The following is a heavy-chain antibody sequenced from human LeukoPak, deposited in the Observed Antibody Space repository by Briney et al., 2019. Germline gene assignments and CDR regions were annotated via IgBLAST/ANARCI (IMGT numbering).Heavy chain of an antibody. CDR3: ARGPPLELRYFDWLLPNNWFDP. V-gene: IGHV1-8*02. Sequence: ASVKVSCKASGYTFTSYDINWVRQATGRGLEWMGWMNPNSGNTGYAQKFQGRVTMTRNTSISTAYMELSSLRSEDTAVYYCARGPPLELRYFDWLLPNNWFDPWGQGTLVTVSS. CDR1: GYTFTSYD. J-gene: IGHJ5*02. CDR2: MNPNSGNT. D-gene: IGHD3-9*01.